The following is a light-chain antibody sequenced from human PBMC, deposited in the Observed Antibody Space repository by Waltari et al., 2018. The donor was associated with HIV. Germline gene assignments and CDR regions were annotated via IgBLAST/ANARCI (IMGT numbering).Light chain of an antibody. CDR3: QQYGSSVT. V-gene: IGKV3-20*01. J-gene: IGKJ5*01. CDR1: QSVSSSS. CDR2: GAS. Sequence: EIVLTQSPGTLSLSPGERVTLSCRASQSVSSSSLVWYQQKPGQAPRLLISGASSRATGIPDRFSVSGSGTDFTLTVSRLDPEDFAVYYCQQYGSSVTFGQGTRLEIK.